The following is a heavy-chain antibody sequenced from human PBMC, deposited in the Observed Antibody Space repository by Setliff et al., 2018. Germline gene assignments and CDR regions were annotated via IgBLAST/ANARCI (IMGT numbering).Heavy chain of an antibody. Sequence: ASVKVSCKASGYTFTSYYMHWVRQAPGQGLEWMGLINTSAGSTSNAQKFQGRITMTRDTSTSTIYMELSSLRSDDTAVYYCARERRTYSGSFYQSDAFNIWGQGTMVTVSS. CDR1: GYTFTSYY. CDR2: INTSAGST. CDR3: ARERRTYSGSFYQSDAFNI. J-gene: IGHJ3*02. V-gene: IGHV1-46*01. D-gene: IGHD1-26*01.